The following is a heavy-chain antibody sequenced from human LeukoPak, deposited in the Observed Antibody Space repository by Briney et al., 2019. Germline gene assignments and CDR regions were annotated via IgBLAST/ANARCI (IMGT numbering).Heavy chain of an antibody. Sequence: GGSLRLSCAASGFTVSSNYMSWVRQAPGKGLEWVSVIYSGGSTYYADSVKGRFTISRDNSKNTLYLQMGSLRTEDMAVYYCARVAAVGTAAFDIWGQGTMVTVSS. V-gene: IGHV3-53*05. CDR2: IYSGGST. D-gene: IGHD6-13*01. CDR1: GFTVSSNY. CDR3: ARVAAVGTAAFDI. J-gene: IGHJ3*02.